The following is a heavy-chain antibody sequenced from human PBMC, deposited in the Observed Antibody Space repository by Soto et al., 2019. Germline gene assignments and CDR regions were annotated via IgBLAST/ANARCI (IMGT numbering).Heavy chain of an antibody. CDR3: AGDSSGYYLYYFDY. CDR1: GGTFSSYA. CDR2: IIPIFGTA. D-gene: IGHD3-22*01. V-gene: IGHV1-69*13. J-gene: IGHJ4*02. Sequence: GASVKVSCKASGGTFSSYAISWVRQAPGQGLEWMGGIIPIFGTANYAQKFQGRVTITADESTSTAYMELSSLRSEDTAVYYCAGDSSGYYLYYFDYWGQGTLVTVSS.